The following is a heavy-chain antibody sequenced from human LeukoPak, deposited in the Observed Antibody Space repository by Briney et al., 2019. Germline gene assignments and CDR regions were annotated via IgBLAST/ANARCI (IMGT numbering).Heavy chain of an antibody. D-gene: IGHD6-19*01. CDR1: GFTFSDYY. CDR3: ARGTSGWYYDYYGMDV. Sequence: GGSLRLSCAASGFTFSDYYMSWIRQAPGKGLEWVSYISSSGSTIYYADSVKGRFTISRDNAKNSLYLQMNSLRAEDTAVYYCARGTSGWYYDYYGMDVWGQGTTVTVSS. CDR2: ISSSGSTI. J-gene: IGHJ6*02. V-gene: IGHV3-11*01.